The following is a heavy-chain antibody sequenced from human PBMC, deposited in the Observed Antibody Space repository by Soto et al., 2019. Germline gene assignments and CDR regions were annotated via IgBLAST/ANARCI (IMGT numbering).Heavy chain of an antibody. D-gene: IGHD4-17*01. CDR2: MNPNSGET. CDR3: ARDYGGNSGWFDP. Sequence: QVQLVQSGAEVKKPGASVKVSCKASGYTFTSYDINWVRQATGQGPEWMGWMNPNSGETGYAQKFQGRLTMTRDTTLSTAYIELSSLRFEDTAVYYCARDYGGNSGWFDPWGQGTLVTVSS. V-gene: IGHV1-8*01. J-gene: IGHJ5*02. CDR1: GYTFTSYD.